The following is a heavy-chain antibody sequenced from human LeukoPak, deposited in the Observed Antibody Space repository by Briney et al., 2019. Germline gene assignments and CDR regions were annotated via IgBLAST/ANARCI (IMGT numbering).Heavy chain of an antibody. CDR1: GASMNSYY. Sequence: SETLSLTCTVSGASMNSYYWSWIRQPPGKGLEWIGYIYYSGSTNYNPSLKSRVTISVDTSKNQFSLKLSSVTAADTAVYYCARDKVPGDFWGQGTLVTVSS. V-gene: IGHV4-59*12. CDR3: ARDKVPGDF. D-gene: IGHD1-1*01. CDR2: IYYSGST. J-gene: IGHJ4*02.